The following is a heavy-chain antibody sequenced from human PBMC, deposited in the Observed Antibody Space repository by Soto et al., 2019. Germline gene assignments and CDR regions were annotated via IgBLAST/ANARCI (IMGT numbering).Heavy chain of an antibody. CDR1: GYSFTSYW. CDR2: IYPGDSDT. J-gene: IGHJ6*01. V-gene: IGHV5-51*01. Sequence: GESLKISCTGSGYSFTSYWIGWVRQMPGKGLEWMGIIYPGDSDTRYSPSFQGQVTISADKSISTAYLQWSSLKASDTAMYYCARQNRVVVSATSYYGMDVWGQGSTVTLCS. CDR3: ARQNRVVVSATSYYGMDV. D-gene: IGHD2-15*01.